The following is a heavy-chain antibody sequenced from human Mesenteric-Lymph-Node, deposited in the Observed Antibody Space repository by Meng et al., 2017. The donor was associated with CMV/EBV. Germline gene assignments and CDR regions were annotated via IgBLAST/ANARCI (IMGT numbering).Heavy chain of an antibody. CDR1: GGSFSGYY. J-gene: IGHJ4*02. CDR2: INHSGST. Sequence: QGQRHQWGAGLLKPSETLSLTRAVDGGSFSGYYWSWIRQPPGKGLEWIGEINHSGSTNYNPSLKSRVTISVDTSKNQFSLKLSSVTAADTAVYYCARHQRWLKSEGGFNYWGQGTLVTVSS. V-gene: IGHV4-34*01. CDR3: ARHQRWLKSEGGFNY. D-gene: IGHD4-23*01.